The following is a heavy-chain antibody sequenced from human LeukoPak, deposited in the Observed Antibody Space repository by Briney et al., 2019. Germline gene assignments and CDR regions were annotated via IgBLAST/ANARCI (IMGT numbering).Heavy chain of an antibody. V-gene: IGHV4-59*01. J-gene: IGHJ4*02. CDR2: IYYSGST. CDR1: GGSISSYY. CDR3: ARGGPYLWSGYLPLDY. Sequence: SETLSLTCTVSGGSISSYYWSWIRQPPGKGLEWIGYIYYSGSTNYNPSLKSRVTISVDTSKNQFSLKLSSVTAADTAVYYCARGGPYLWSGYLPLDYWGQGTLVTVSS. D-gene: IGHD3-3*01.